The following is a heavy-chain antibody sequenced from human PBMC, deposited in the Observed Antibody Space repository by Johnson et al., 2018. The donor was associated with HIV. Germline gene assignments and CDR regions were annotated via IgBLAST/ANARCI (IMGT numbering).Heavy chain of an antibody. D-gene: IGHD6-6*01. J-gene: IGHJ3*01. Sequence: EVLLLESGGGLVQPGRSLRLSCAASGFTFDDYAMHWVRQAPGKGLEWVSGISWNSGSIGYADSVKGRFTISRDNAKNSLYLQMNSLRVEDTALYYCAKVSSSSTWAHDPFDVWGQGTMVTVSS. CDR2: ISWNSGSI. CDR1: GFTFDDYA. V-gene: IGHV3-9*01. CDR3: AKVSSSSTWAHDPFDV.